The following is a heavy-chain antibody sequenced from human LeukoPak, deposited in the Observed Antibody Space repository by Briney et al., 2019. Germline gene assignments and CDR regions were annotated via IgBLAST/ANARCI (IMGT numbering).Heavy chain of an antibody. CDR2: IIPILGIA. CDR1: GGTFSSYA. V-gene: IGHV1-69*04. CDR3: ARDPAMVRGVISDY. J-gene: IGHJ4*02. Sequence: SVKVSCKASGGTFSSYAISWVRQAPGQGLEWMGRIIPILGIANYAQKFQGRVTITADKSTSTAYMELSSLRSEDTAVYYCARDPAMVRGVISDYWGQRTLVTVSS. D-gene: IGHD3-10*01.